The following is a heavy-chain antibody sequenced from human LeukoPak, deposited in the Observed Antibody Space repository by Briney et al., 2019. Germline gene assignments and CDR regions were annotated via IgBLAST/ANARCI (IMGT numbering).Heavy chain of an antibody. CDR3: ARDQWLAYYYHGMDV. V-gene: IGHV3-48*01. D-gene: IGHD6-19*01. CDR2: ITNNGSTI. Sequence: GGSLRLSCAASGFTFSSYNMNWVRQAPGKGLEWVSYITNNGSTIYYADSVKGRFTISRDKAENSLYLQMNSLRAEDTAIYYCARDQWLAYYYHGMDVWGQGTTVTVSS. J-gene: IGHJ6*02. CDR1: GFTFSSYN.